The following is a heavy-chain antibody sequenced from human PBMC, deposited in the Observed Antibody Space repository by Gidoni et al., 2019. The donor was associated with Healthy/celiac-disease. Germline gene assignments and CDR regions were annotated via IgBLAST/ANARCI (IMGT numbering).Heavy chain of an antibody. Sequence: EVQLLESGGGLVQPGGSLRLSCAASGFTFRSYAMSWVRQAPGKGLEWVSAISGSGGSTYYADSVKGRFTISRDNSKNTLYLQMNSLRAEDTAVYYCAKDHTVTPGTGSFDYWGQGTLVTVSS. CDR3: AKDHTVTPGTGSFDY. V-gene: IGHV3-23*01. D-gene: IGHD4-17*01. CDR1: GFTFRSYA. CDR2: ISGSGGST. J-gene: IGHJ4*02.